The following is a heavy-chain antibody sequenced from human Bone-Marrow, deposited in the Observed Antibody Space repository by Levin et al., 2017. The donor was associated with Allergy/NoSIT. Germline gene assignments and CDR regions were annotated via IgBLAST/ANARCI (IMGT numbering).Heavy chain of an antibody. Sequence: SQTLSLTCTVSGGSISSGSYYWSWIRQPAGKGLEWIGRIYTSGSTNYNPSLKSRVTISVDTSKNQFSLKLSSVTAADTAVYYCAREWGDIVVVPAAMPRSYYYYYMDVWGKGTTVTVSS. CDR3: AREWGDIVVVPAAMPRSYYYYYMDV. V-gene: IGHV4-61*02. CDR2: IYTSGST. CDR1: GGSISSGSYY. D-gene: IGHD2-2*01. J-gene: IGHJ6*03.